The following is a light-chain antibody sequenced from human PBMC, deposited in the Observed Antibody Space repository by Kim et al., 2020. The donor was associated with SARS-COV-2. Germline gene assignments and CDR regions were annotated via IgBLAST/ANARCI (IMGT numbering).Light chain of an antibody. CDR1: QSVISN. CDR2: DAA. Sequence: LPPGDRATLSHRARQSVISNLAWYQQNPGQAPRLRNYDAANRAPGIPARFSGSGSGTDFSLTISSLEFEDSAVYYCQQRSDWPITFGQGTRLEIK. CDR3: QQRSDWPIT. J-gene: IGKJ5*01. V-gene: IGKV3-11*01.